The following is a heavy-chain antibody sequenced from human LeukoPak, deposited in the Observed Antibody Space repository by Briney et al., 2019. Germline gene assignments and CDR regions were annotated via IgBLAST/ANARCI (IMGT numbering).Heavy chain of an antibody. D-gene: IGHD3-22*01. Sequence: ASVKVSCKASGYTFTSYGISWVRQAPGQGLEWMGWISAYNGNTNYAQKFQGRVTITADKSTSTAYMELSSLRSEDTAVYYCARGAYDSSGYYYEGAVFDYWGQGTLVTVSS. J-gene: IGHJ4*02. V-gene: IGHV1-18*01. CDR3: ARGAYDSSGYYYEGAVFDY. CDR2: ISAYNGNT. CDR1: GYTFTSYG.